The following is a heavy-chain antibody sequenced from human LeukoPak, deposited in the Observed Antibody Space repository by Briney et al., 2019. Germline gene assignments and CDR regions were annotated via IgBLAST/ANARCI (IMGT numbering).Heavy chain of an antibody. J-gene: IGHJ6*02. CDR3: ARGRNCSGGSCYSVVDYYYGMDV. Sequence: SVKVSCKASGGTFISYAISWVRQAPGQGLEWMGGIIPIFGTANYAQKFQGRVTITADESTSTDYMELSSLRSEDTAVYYGARGRNCSGGSCYSVVDYYYGMDVWGQGTTVTVSS. CDR1: GGTFISYA. D-gene: IGHD2-15*01. V-gene: IGHV1-69*13. CDR2: IIPIFGTA.